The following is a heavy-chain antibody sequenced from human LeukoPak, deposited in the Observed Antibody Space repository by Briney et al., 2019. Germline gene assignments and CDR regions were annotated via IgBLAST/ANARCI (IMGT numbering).Heavy chain of an antibody. V-gene: IGHV4-34*01. CDR3: ARGSRALVGATKFDY. J-gene: IGHJ4*02. D-gene: IGHD1-26*01. Sequence: SETLSLTCAVYGGSFSGYYWSWIRQPPGKGLEWIGEINHSGSTNYNPSLKSRVTISVDTSKNQFSLKLSSVTAADTAVYYCARGSRALVGATKFDYWGQGTLVTVSS. CDR2: INHSGST. CDR1: GGSFSGYY.